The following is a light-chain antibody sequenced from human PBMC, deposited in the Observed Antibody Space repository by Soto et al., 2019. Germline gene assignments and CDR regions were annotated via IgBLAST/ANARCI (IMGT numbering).Light chain of an antibody. CDR2: EVN. V-gene: IGLV2-14*01. J-gene: IGLJ1*01. CDR3: SSYTSTGTPFV. CDR1: SSDVGGFDY. Sequence: QSVLTQPASVSGSPGQSITISCTGTSSDVGGFDYVSWYQQRPGKAPKLLIYEVNRRPSGVSNRFSGSKSGNAASLTISGLQTEDEGDFFCSSYTSTGTPFVFGNGTKVTVL.